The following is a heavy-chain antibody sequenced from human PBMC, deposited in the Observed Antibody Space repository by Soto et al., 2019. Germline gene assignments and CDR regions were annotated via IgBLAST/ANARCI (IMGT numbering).Heavy chain of an antibody. J-gene: IGHJ5*02. D-gene: IGHD1-26*01. CDR3: ARSSGGNFGIIIEGTNWFAP. Sequence: QLVQSGGEVKQPGASVKVSCKAPRDTFTSCYINWVRQAPGQGLEWMGVINPHGGSTAYAQKFKGRVTLTRDTSASTVYMEVSSLTSEDTAMYYCARSSGGNFGIIIEGTNWFAPWGQGTLVTVSS. CDR1: RDTFTSCY. V-gene: IGHV1-46*01. CDR2: INPHGGST.